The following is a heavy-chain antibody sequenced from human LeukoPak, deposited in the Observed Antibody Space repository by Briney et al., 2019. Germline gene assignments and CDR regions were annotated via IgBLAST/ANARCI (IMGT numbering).Heavy chain of an antibody. CDR3: ARVGGSVVIPPHGFDI. CDR1: RGSIRSGGYF. D-gene: IGHD3-22*01. Sequence: SQTLSLTCTITRGSIRSGGYFWNWIRQHSGKGLEWVGNIYYSGSTYYNPSIKSRPTISMDTSKDQFSLKLSSVTAADTALYYCARVGGSVVIPPHGFDIWGQGTMVTVSS. V-gene: IGHV4-31*03. CDR2: IYYSGST. J-gene: IGHJ3*02.